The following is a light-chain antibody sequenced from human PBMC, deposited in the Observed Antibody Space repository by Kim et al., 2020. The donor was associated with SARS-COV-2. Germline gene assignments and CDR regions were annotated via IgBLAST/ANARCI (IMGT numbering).Light chain of an antibody. J-gene: IGLJ3*02. CDR1: NIGTKN. CDR3: QVWDSSTGV. V-gene: IGLV3-9*01. CDR2: GDS. Sequence: SYELTQPLSVSVALGQTARITCGGNNIGTKNVHWFQQKPGQAPVLVICGDSNRPSGIPERFSGSNSGNTATLTISRAQPGDEADYYCQVWDSSTGVFGEG.